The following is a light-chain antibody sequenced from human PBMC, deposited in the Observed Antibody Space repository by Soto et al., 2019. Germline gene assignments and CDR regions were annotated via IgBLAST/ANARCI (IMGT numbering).Light chain of an antibody. CDR1: SSDVGGYNY. Sequence: QYALTHPASVSWSPGQSITISCTGTSSDVGGYNYVSWYQQHPGKGPKLMIYEVSNRPSGVSNRFSGSKSGNTATLTISGLQAEDEADYYCSSYTSTTTRVFGTGNKVTV. CDR3: SSYTSTTTRV. J-gene: IGLJ1*01. CDR2: EVS. V-gene: IGLV2-14*03.